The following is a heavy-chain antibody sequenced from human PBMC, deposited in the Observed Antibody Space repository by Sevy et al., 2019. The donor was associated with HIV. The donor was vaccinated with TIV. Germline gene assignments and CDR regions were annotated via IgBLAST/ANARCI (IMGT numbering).Heavy chain of an antibody. CDR1: VFIFSTYA. CDR2: IGGSGGST. Sequence: GGSLRLSCAGSVFIFSTYAMTWVRQAPGKGLEWVSSIGGSGGSTYYADSVKGRFTISRDNSNNMIDLEMNSLRAEDTAVYYCAKENRDGFQWGQGTLVTVSS. J-gene: IGHJ4*02. CDR3: AKENRDGFQ. V-gene: IGHV3-23*01. D-gene: IGHD2-2*03.